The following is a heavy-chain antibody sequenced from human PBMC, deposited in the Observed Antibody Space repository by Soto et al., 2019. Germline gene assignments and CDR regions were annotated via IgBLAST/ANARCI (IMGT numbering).Heavy chain of an antibody. Sequence: SETLSLTCTVSGASISGSHWSWIRQPPGKGLEWIAYIHYRGSTDYSPSLKSRVTMSIDTSQNQFSLNLRSVTPADTAVYYCARLAPLILAGNSYYHAMDVWAQGTPVTVSS. CDR1: GASISGSH. V-gene: IGHV4-59*08. J-gene: IGHJ6*02. D-gene: IGHD6-19*01. CDR2: IHYRGST. CDR3: ARLAPLILAGNSYYHAMDV.